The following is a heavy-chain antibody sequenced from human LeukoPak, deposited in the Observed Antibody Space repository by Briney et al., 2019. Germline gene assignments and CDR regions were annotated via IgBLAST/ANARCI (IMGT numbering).Heavy chain of an antibody. CDR1: GFTFSDYY. Sequence: PGGSLRLSCAASGFTFSDYYMSWIRQAPGKGLEWVSYINSSSSYTSYADSVKGRFTISRDNAKNTLYLQMNSLRAEDTAVYYCARQGNYYDSSGYYGMDVWGQGTTVTVSS. D-gene: IGHD3-22*01. CDR2: INSSSSYT. J-gene: IGHJ6*02. V-gene: IGHV3-11*06. CDR3: ARQGNYYDSSGYYGMDV.